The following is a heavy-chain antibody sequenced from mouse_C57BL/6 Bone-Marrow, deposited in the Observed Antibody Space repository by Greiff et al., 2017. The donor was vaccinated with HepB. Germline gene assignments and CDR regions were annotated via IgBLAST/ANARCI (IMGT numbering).Heavy chain of an antibody. D-gene: IGHD1-1*01. J-gene: IGHJ4*01. CDR2: ISSGGSYT. V-gene: IGHV5-6*01. Sequence: EVQRVESGGDLVKPGGSLKLSCAASGFTFSSYVMSWVRQTPDKRLEWVATISSGGSYTYYPDSVKGRFTISRDNAKNTLYLQMSSLKSEDTAMYYCARHYYGSSYDAMDYWGQGTSVTVSS. CDR1: GFTFSSYV. CDR3: ARHYYGSSYDAMDY.